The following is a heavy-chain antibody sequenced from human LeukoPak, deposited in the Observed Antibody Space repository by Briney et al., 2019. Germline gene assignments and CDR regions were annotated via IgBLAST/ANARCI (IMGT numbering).Heavy chain of an antibody. D-gene: IGHD3-10*01. J-gene: IGHJ6*02. V-gene: IGHV3-74*01. CDR1: GFTFSSYW. Sequence: PGGSLRLSCAASGFTFSSYWMHWFHQAPGKGLVWVSRINSHECSPSYADSVKGRFTISRDNAKNTLYLQMNSLRAEDTAVYYCARVSTVWSGDYYYGMDVWGQGTTVTVSS. CDR3: ARVSTVWSGDYYYGMDV. CDR2: INSHECSP.